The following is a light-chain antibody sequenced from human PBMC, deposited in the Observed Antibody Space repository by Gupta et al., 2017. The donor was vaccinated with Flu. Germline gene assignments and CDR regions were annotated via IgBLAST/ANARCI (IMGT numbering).Light chain of an antibody. V-gene: IGKV3D-15*01. CDR2: GAS. Sequence: VTESPAILSVSPGTRVTLSCRASLSVGSNLAWYQQKAGQAPSLLIYGASIRAIGLPERFSGGGSGTEFNLTISSLQSEDFVLYFCHQYDNWPGTFGQGTKVEIK. CDR3: HQYDNWPGT. CDR1: LSVGSN. J-gene: IGKJ1*01.